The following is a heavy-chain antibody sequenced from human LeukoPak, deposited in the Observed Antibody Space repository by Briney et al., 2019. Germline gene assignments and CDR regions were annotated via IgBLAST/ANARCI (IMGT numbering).Heavy chain of an antibody. CDR1: GFTFSSYG. Sequence: PGGSLRLSCAASGFTFSSYGMHWVRQAPGKGLEWVAVIWYDGSNKYYADSVKGRFTISRDNSKNTLYLQMKSLRAEDTAVYYCAKGGFTMVRGATLRFDPWGQGTLVTVSS. V-gene: IGHV3-33*06. CDR3: AKGGFTMVRGATLRFDP. J-gene: IGHJ5*02. CDR2: IWYDGSNK. D-gene: IGHD3-10*01.